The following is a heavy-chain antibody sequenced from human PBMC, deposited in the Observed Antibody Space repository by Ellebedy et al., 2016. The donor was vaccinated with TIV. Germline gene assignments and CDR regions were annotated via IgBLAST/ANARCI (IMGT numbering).Heavy chain of an antibody. CDR3: ARDASGPSFY. Sequence: GESLKISXAASGFTFSSYSMNWVRQAPGKGLEWVSYISSSSSTIYYADSVKGRFTISRDNAKNSLYLQMNSPRAEDTAVYYCARDASGPSFYWGQGTLVTVSS. V-gene: IGHV3-48*01. CDR1: GFTFSSYS. CDR2: ISSSSSTI. J-gene: IGHJ4*02.